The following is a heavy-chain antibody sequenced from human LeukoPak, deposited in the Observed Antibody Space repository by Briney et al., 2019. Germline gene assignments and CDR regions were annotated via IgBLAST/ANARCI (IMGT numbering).Heavy chain of an antibody. CDR1: GFTFSDYY. CDR3: ARGTGIAAAGTPPFDY. CDR2: ISSSGSTI. J-gene: IGHJ4*02. D-gene: IGHD6-13*01. V-gene: IGHV3-11*01. Sequence: GGSLRLSCAASGFTFSDYYMSWIRQAPGKRLEWVSYISSSGSTIYYADSVKGRFTISRDNAKNSLYLQMNSLRAEDTAVYYCARGTGIAAAGTPPFDYWGQGTLVTVSS.